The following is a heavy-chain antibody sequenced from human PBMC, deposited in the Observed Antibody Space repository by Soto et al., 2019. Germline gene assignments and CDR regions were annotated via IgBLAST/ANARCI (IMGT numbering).Heavy chain of an antibody. CDR2: IKSKTDGGTT. CDR1: GFTFSNAW. V-gene: IGHV3-15*07. CDR3: TTEGPPGYQLLGYNWFDP. D-gene: IGHD2-2*01. J-gene: IGHJ5*02. Sequence: GGSLRLSCAASGFTFSNAWMNWVRQAPGKGLKWVGRIKSKTDGGTTDYAAPVKGRFTISRDDSKNTLYLQMNSLKTEDTAVYYCTTEGPPGYQLLGYNWFDPWGQGTLVTVSS.